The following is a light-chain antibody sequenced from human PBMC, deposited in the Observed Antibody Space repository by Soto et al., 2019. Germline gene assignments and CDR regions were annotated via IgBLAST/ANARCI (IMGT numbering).Light chain of an antibody. CDR2: KAS. CDR3: QQFYRYPWT. J-gene: IGKJ1*01. Sequence: DIQMTQSPSTLSASVGDRVTITCRASQSVDTCLAWYQQKPGKAPHLLIYKASSLETGVPSRFSGSGSVTDFTLTISSLPPDDFATYYCQQFYRYPWTFGQGTKVEIK. CDR1: QSVDTC. V-gene: IGKV1-5*03.